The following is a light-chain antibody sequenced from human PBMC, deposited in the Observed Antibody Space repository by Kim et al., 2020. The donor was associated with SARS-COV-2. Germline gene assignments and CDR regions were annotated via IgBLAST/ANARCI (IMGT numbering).Light chain of an antibody. CDR2: DVS. J-gene: IGLJ2*01. V-gene: IGLV2-11*01. CDR1: SSDVGDYNY. Sequence: QSALTQPRSVSGSPGQSVTISCTGTSSDVGDYNYVSWYQQHPGKAPKLMIYDVSKRPSGVPDRFSGSKSGNTASLTISGLQAEDEADYYCYSYAGSYPVLFGGGTKLTVL. CDR3: YSYAGSYPVL.